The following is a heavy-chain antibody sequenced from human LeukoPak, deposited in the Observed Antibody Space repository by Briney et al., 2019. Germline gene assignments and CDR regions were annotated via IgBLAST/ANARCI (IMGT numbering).Heavy chain of an antibody. D-gene: IGHD6-19*01. Sequence: GGSLRLSCAAPGFNFSSYAMSWVRQAPGKGLEWVSAISGSGGSTYYADSVKGRFTISRDNSKNTLYLQMNSLRAEDTAVYYCAKDPLGSSGWYEDYWGQGTLVTVSS. J-gene: IGHJ4*02. CDR3: AKDPLGSSGWYEDY. CDR2: ISGSGGST. CDR1: GFNFSSYA. V-gene: IGHV3-23*01.